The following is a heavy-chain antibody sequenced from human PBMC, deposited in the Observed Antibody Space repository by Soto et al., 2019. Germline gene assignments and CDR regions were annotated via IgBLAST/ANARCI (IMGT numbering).Heavy chain of an antibody. D-gene: IGHD5-18*01. J-gene: IGHJ4*02. CDR3: AKRSGRGYSYGYPDY. Sequence: SETLSLTCAVYGGSFSGYDWTWIRQPPGTGLEWIGEINHSGSTNYNPSLKSRVTISVDTSKNQFSLKLSSVTAADTAVYYCAKRSGRGYSYGYPDYWGQGTLVTVSS. V-gene: IGHV4-34*01. CDR1: GGSFSGYD. CDR2: INHSGST.